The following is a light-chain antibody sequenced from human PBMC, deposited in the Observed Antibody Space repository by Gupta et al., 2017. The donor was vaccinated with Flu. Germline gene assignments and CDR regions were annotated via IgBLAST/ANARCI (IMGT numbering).Light chain of an antibody. CDR2: DAS. CDR1: QSLSTRY. Sequence: EIVLMQSPATLSLSPGERATLSCGARQSLSTRYLSCYQQQPGLAPRLLIYDASTRATDIPDRCSGSGCGTEFTLTISRLEPEDFAVYYCQQHDSSSDLTFGGGTKVEIK. CDR3: QQHDSSSDLT. V-gene: IGKV3D-20*01. J-gene: IGKJ4*01.